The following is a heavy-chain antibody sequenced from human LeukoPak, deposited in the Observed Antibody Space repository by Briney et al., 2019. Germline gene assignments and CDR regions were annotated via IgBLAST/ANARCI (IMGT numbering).Heavy chain of an antibody. D-gene: IGHD6-6*01. CDR3: ARDSDSSSSSWFDP. Sequence: GGSLRLSCAASGFTSSIYNMNWVRQAPGKGLEWVSSIGSSGNYIYYADSVKGRFTISRDNAKNSLYPQINSLRAEDTAVYYCARDSDSSSSSWFDPWGQGTLVTVSS. V-gene: IGHV3-21*01. CDR1: GFTSSIYN. CDR2: IGSSGNYI. J-gene: IGHJ5*02.